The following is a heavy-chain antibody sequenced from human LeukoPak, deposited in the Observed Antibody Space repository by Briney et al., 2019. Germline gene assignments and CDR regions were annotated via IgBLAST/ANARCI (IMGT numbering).Heavy chain of an antibody. D-gene: IGHD5-24*01. CDR3: ASMSRDGYNLRY. J-gene: IGHJ4*02. CDR1: GFTFSSYA. V-gene: IGHV3-30*01. CDR2: ISYDGSNK. Sequence: PGGSLRLPCAASGFTFSSYAMHWVRQAPGKGLEWVAVISYDGSNKYYADSVKGRFTISRDNSKNTLYLQMNSLRAEDTAVYYCASMSRDGYNLRYWGQGSLVTVSS.